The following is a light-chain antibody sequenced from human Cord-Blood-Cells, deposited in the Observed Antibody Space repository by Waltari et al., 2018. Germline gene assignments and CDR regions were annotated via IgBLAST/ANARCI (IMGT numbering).Light chain of an antibody. CDR3: AAWQDSLNGPV. J-gene: IGLJ3*02. CDR1: SSNIGNNA. Sequence: SVLTQPPPVSAAPGHSATLSCSGISSNIGNNARNSYQQLRGKAPTRLIYYDELLPSGVSVRFSGSKSGTSGSLAISGLQGEEEADYYCAAWQDSLNGPVFGGGTKLTVL. V-gene: IGLV1-36*01. CDR2: YDE.